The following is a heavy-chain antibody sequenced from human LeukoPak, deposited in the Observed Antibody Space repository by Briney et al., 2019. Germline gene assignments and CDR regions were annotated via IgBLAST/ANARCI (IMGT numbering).Heavy chain of an antibody. CDR3: ARDLQGGQYSYYYYMDV. CDR1: SGSISTSSYY. V-gene: IGHV4-39*07. D-gene: IGHD4-11*01. CDR2: IYYSGSN. Sequence: SETLSLTCIFSSGSISTSSYYWGLLLQPPGKCLEWIVIIYYSGSNYYDPSLKSRVTISVDTSNTQFSLKLSSVTAADTAVYYCARDLQGGQYSYYYYMDVWGKGTTVTVSS. J-gene: IGHJ6*03.